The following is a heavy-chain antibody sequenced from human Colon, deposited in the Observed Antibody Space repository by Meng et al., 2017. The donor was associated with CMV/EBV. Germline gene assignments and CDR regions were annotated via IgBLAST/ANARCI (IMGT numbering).Heavy chain of an antibody. J-gene: IGHJ4*02. CDR3: ARTFFGDYDSDAYNIY. V-gene: IGHV3-48*04. Sequence: GESLKISCEASGFSFSSYSMNWVRQAPGKGLEWVSYITSSSDAMYYADSVKGRFTISRDNAKNSLFLQMNSLRAEDTAVYYCARTFFGDYDSDAYNIYWGQGALVTVSS. D-gene: IGHD3-22*01. CDR2: ITSSSDAM. CDR1: GFSFSSYS.